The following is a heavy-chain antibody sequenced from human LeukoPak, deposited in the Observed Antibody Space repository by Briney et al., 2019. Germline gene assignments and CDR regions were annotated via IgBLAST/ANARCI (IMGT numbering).Heavy chain of an antibody. CDR2: INAGDGNT. Sequence: GASVKVSCKASGYTFTSYAMHWVRQAPGQRLEWMGWINAGDGNTKYSQKFQGRVTITRDTSASIAYMELSSLRSEDTAVYYCATEYGSGGSGWTPFDYWGQGTLVTVSS. J-gene: IGHJ4*02. V-gene: IGHV1-3*01. CDR1: GYTFTSYA. D-gene: IGHD6-19*01. CDR3: ATEYGSGGSGWTPFDY.